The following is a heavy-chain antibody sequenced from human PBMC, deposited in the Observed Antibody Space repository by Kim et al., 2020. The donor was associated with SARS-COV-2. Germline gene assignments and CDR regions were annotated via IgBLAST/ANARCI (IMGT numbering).Heavy chain of an antibody. CDR3: ARHGGRGSGSYDDWFDP. D-gene: IGHD3-10*01. CDR2: IYYSGST. V-gene: IGHV4-39*01. Sequence: SETLSLTCTVSGGSISSNSYYWGWIRQPPGKGLEWIGSIYYSGSTYYNPSLKSRVTISVDTSKNQFSLKLSSVTAADTAVYYCARHGGRGSGSYDDWFDPWGQGTLVTVSS. CDR1: GGSISSNSYY. J-gene: IGHJ5*02.